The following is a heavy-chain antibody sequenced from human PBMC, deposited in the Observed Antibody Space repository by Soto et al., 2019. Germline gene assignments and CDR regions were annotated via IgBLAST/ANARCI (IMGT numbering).Heavy chain of an antibody. J-gene: IGHJ4*02. V-gene: IGHV3-23*01. Sequence: GGSLRLSCAASGFTFSSYAMNWVRQAPGKGLERVWSVSANGRNTYYADSVKGRFTVSRDKSKNALFLQLDGLRVEDTAIYYCAKDLSSLGWLALGAPFDSWGPGTLVTVSS. CDR3: AKDLSSLGWLALGAPFDS. D-gene: IGHD3-22*01. CDR2: VSANGRNT. CDR1: GFTFSSYA.